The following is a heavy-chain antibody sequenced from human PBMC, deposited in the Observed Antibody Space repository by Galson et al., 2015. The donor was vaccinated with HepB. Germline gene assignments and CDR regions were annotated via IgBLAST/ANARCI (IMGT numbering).Heavy chain of an antibody. V-gene: IGHV1-46*01. D-gene: IGHD3-10*01. Sequence: SVKVSCKASGYTFTSYYMHWVRQAPGQGLEWMGIINPSGGSTSYAQKFQGRVTITADKSTSTAYMELSSLRSEDTAVYYCARAGSMVRGVIGDSVSGWFDPWGQGTLVTVSS. J-gene: IGHJ5*02. CDR3: ARAGSMVRGVIGDSVSGWFDP. CDR2: INPSGGST. CDR1: GYTFTSYY.